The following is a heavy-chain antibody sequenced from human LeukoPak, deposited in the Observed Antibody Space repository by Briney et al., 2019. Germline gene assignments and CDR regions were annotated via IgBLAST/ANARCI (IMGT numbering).Heavy chain of an antibody. V-gene: IGHV4-61*01. CDR2: IYYSGST. CDR1: GGSISSSSYY. Sequence: SETLSLTCTVSGGSISSSSYYWSWIRQPPGKGLEWIGYIYYSGSTNYNPSLKSRVTTSVDTSKNQFSLKLSSVTAADTAVYYCARSPGDFWSGYHLDYWGQGTLVTVSS. D-gene: IGHD3-3*01. CDR3: ARSPGDFWSGYHLDY. J-gene: IGHJ4*02.